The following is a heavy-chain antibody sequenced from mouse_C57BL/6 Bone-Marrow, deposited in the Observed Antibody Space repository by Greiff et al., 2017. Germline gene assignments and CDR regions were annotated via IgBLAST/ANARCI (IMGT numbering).Heavy chain of an antibody. CDR2: ISTYYGDA. V-gene: IGHV1-67*01. Sequence: QVQLQQSGPELVRPGVSVKISCKGSGYTFTDYAMHWVKQSHAKSLEWIGVISTYYGDASSNQKFQDKATMTVDKSSSTAYMELARLTSEDSAVYYCARAYYSNWFAYWGQGTLVTVSA. CDR3: ARAYYSNWFAY. D-gene: IGHD2-5*01. CDR1: GYTFTDYA. J-gene: IGHJ3*01.